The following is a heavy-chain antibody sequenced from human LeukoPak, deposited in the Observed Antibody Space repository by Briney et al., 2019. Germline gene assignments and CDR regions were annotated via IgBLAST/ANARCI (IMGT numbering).Heavy chain of an antibody. V-gene: IGHV3-11*06. CDR2: ISSSTSYT. CDR3: ARMVGRNAMIVAY. J-gene: IGHJ4*02. CDR1: GFTFSDYY. D-gene: IGHD3-22*01. Sequence: GESLTLSCAASGFTFSDYYMSWIRQAPGMGLEWVSYISSSTSYTNYADSVKGRLTISRDNAKNSLYLQMNSLRAEDTAVYLCARMVGRNAMIVAYWGQGTLVTVSS.